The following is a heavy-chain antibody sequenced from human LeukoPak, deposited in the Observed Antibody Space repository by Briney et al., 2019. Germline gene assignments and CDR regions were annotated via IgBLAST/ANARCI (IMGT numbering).Heavy chain of an antibody. J-gene: IGHJ6*03. Sequence: GGSLRLSCAASGFTFSSYGMHWARQAPGKGLEWVAVISYDGSNKYYADSVKGRFTISRDNSKNTLYLQMNSLRAEDTAVYYCAKDGCSSTSCPPQNTYYYYYMDVGGKGTTVTISS. V-gene: IGHV3-30*18. CDR2: ISYDGSNK. CDR1: GFTFSSYG. D-gene: IGHD2-2*01. CDR3: AKDGCSSTSCPPQNTYYYYYMDV.